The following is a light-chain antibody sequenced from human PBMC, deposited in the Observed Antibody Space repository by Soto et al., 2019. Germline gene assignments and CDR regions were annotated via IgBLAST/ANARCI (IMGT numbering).Light chain of an antibody. Sequence: EIVMTQSPATLSVSPGERATLSCRASQSVSSNLAWYQQKPGQAPRPLIYGASTRATGIPARFSGSGSGTEFTLTISSLQSEDFAVYYCQQYGSSQTFGQGTKVDIK. CDR2: GAS. CDR1: QSVSSN. CDR3: QQYGSSQT. V-gene: IGKV3-15*01. J-gene: IGKJ1*01.